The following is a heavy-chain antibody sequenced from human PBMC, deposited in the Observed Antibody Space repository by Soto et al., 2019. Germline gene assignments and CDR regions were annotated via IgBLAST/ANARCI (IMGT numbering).Heavy chain of an antibody. D-gene: IGHD6-13*01. J-gene: IGHJ4*02. CDR3: ARDQFVVGSGYSSSWPFDY. CDR1: GYTFTSYG. CDR2: ISAYNGNT. Sequence: EASVKVSCKASGYTFTSYGISWVRQAPGQGLEWMGWISAYNGNTNYAQKLQGRVTMTTDTSTSTAYMELRSLRSDDTAVCYCARDQFVVGSGYSSSWPFDYWGQGTLVTVSS. V-gene: IGHV1-18*01.